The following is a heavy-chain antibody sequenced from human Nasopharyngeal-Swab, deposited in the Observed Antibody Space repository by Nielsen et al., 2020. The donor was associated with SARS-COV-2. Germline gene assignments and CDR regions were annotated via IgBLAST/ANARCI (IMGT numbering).Heavy chain of an antibody. Sequence: GESLKISCAASGFTFGSYGMHWVRQAPGKGLEWEAFISNDGSDKYYADSVKGRFTISRDNSKNTLYLQMNSLRAEDTAVYYCAFSTTAIVTPSGCWGQGTLVTVSS. CDR1: GFTFGSYG. V-gene: IGHV3-30*03. CDR2: ISNDGSDK. D-gene: IGHD5-18*01. CDR3: AFSTTAIVTPSGC. J-gene: IGHJ4*02.